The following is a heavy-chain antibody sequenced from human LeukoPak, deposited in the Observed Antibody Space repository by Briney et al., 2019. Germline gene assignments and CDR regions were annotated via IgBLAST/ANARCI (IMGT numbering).Heavy chain of an antibody. Sequence: ASVQVSCQASGYTFTGYYMHWVRQAPGQGLEWMGWINPNSGGTNYAQKFQGRVTMTRDTSISTAYMELSRLRSDDTAVYYCARVGGYSYGYTFDYWGQGTLVTVSS. V-gene: IGHV1-2*02. J-gene: IGHJ4*02. CDR3: ARVGGYSYGYTFDY. D-gene: IGHD5-18*01. CDR1: GYTFTGYY. CDR2: INPNSGGT.